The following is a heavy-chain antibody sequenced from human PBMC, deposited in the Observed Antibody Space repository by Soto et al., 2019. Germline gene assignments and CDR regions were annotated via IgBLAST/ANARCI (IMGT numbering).Heavy chain of an antibody. V-gene: IGHV4-4*02. Sequence: SVILSLTCTVAGGSSRSSNWWSWVRQPPGKGLEWIGEIYHSGSTNYNPSLKSRVTISVDKSKNQFSLKLSSVTAADTAVYYCTRDEVGATTVWGQGTLVTVSS. CDR1: GGSSRSSNW. CDR3: TRDEVGATTV. J-gene: IGHJ4*02. CDR2: IYHSGST. D-gene: IGHD1-26*01.